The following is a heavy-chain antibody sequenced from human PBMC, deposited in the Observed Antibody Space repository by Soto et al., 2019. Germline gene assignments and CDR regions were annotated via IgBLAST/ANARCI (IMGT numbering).Heavy chain of an antibody. J-gene: IGHJ4*02. CDR1: GGTINSGDYF. CDR2: IFYTGST. V-gene: IGHV4-30-4*01. CDR3: ARVKATLYRHYYFDY. Sequence: NPSETLSLTCSVSGGTINSGDYFWSWIRQPPGKGPEWIGSIFYTGSTYYSPSLKSRASMSMNTSKNLFSLMLRFLTAADTAVYFCARVKATLYRHYYFDYWGQGTLVTVSS. D-gene: IGHD5-12*01.